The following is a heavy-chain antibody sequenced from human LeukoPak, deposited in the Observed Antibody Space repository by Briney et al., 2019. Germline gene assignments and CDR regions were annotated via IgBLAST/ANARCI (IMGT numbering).Heavy chain of an antibody. V-gene: IGHV3-7*01. CDR3: AKHYDFWSGYGSNWFDP. CDR2: IKQDGSEK. J-gene: IGHJ5*02. D-gene: IGHD3-3*01. Sequence: GGSLRLSCAASGFTFSSYWMSWVRQAPGKGLEWVANIKQDGSEKYYVDSVKGRFTISRDNAKNSLDLQMNSLRDEDTAVYYCAKHYDFWSGYGSNWFDPWGQGTLVTVSS. CDR1: GFTFSSYW.